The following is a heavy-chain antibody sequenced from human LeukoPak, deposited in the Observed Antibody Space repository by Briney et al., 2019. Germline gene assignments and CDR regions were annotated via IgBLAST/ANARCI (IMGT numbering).Heavy chain of an antibody. CDR1: GGSISSYY. V-gene: IGHV4-59*01. J-gene: IGHJ4*02. CDR3: ARVDWGYSSFDY. Sequence: SETLSLTCTVSGGSISSYYWSWIRQPPGKGLEWIGNVHYSGTANYNPPLESRAAIFVATSKNQFSLNLTSVVAADTAIYYCARVDWGYSSFDYWGQGTPVTVSS. CDR2: VHYSGTA. D-gene: IGHD5-18*01.